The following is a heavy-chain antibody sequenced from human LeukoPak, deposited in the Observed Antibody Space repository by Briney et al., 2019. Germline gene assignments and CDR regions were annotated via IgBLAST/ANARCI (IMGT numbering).Heavy chain of an antibody. Sequence: GESLKISCKGSGYRFTSYWIGWVRQMPGKGLESMGIIFSGDSDIRYSPSFQGQVTISADKSISTAYLQLSSLRASDTAMYYCARLRGSYRSAFDIWGQGTMVTVSS. CDR3: ARLRGSYRSAFDI. CDR2: IFSGDSDI. J-gene: IGHJ3*02. D-gene: IGHD3-16*02. V-gene: IGHV5-51*01. CDR1: GYRFTSYW.